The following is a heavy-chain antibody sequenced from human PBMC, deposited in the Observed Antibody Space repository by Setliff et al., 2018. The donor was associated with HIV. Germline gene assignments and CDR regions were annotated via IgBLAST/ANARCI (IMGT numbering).Heavy chain of an antibody. V-gene: IGHV4-39*01. D-gene: IGHD3-22*01. CDR1: GGSISSSSYY. J-gene: IGHJ6*03. CDR3: ARHPKIFYYDSSGYLGSYYYMDV. Sequence: KPSETLSLTCTVSGGSISSSSYYWGRIRQPPGKGLEWIGSIYYSGSTYYNPSLKSRVTISVDTSKNQFSLKLSSVTAADTAGYYCARHPKIFYYDSSGYLGSYYYMDVWGKGTTVTVSS. CDR2: IYYSGST.